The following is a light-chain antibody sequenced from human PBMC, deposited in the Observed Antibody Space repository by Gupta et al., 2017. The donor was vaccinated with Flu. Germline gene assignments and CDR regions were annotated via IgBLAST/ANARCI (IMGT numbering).Light chain of an antibody. Sequence: IVLTQSLGTLSLSPGESATLSCRARQSVSSSYLAWYQQQPGQAPRPLIYGAVRRTTCIPDRFSGSGSWTDCTPIISSLQPEEYAVYYCRQYGSEPFTFGPGTKVAIK. J-gene: IGKJ3*01. CDR3: RQYGSEPFT. V-gene: IGKV3-20*01. CDR1: QSVSSSY. CDR2: GAV.